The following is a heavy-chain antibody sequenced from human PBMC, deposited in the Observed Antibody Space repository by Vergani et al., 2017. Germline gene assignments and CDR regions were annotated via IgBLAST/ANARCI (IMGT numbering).Heavy chain of an antibody. V-gene: IGHV3-7*01. CDR1: GFTLSSFW. Sequence: EVQLVESGGGLVQPGGSLRLPCAASGFTLSSFWMSWVRQAAGKGLEWVANIKEDGSEKFYVDSVRGRFVISRDNAKNSLYLQLSSLRAEDTAVYYCARVEGYSGIYWGQGTLVTVSS. CDR3: ARVEGYSGIY. CDR2: IKEDGSEK. J-gene: IGHJ4*02. D-gene: IGHD5-12*01.